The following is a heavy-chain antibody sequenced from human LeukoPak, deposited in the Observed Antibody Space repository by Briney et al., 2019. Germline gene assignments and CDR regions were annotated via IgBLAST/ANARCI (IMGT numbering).Heavy chain of an antibody. V-gene: IGHV4-59*01. Sequence: SETQSLTCTVSGGSISYYYWGWIRQPPGKGLEWIGYIYYSGNTDYNPSLKSRVTMSVDTSRNQFSLRLTSVTAADTAVYYCARAGPRRDGYNVDYWGQGTLVTVSS. CDR2: IYYSGNT. J-gene: IGHJ4*02. CDR3: ARAGPRRDGYNVDY. CDR1: GGSISYYY. D-gene: IGHD5-24*01.